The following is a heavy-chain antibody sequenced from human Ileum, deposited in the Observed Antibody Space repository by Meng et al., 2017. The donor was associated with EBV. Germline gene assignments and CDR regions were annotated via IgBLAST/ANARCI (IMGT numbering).Heavy chain of an antibody. J-gene: IGHJ4*02. Sequence: GPCMGNPSASLPLTCTVSGCSISSNSYDWGWIRQPPGKGLGWIGSIYYSGSTYYNPSLKSRVTISVDTSKNQFSLKLSSVTAADTAVYYCARDRSGSYYSPTFDYWGQGTLVTVSS. CDR1: GCSISSNSYD. D-gene: IGHD3-10*01. CDR2: IYYSGST. CDR3: ARDRSGSYYSPTFDY. V-gene: IGHV4-39*07.